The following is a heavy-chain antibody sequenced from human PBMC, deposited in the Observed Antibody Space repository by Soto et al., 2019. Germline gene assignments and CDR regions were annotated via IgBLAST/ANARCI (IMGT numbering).Heavy chain of an antibody. J-gene: IGHJ6*02. CDR2: INTGNGNT. D-gene: IGHD3-10*01. V-gene: IGHV1-3*04. CDR3: ARDLLWFGALLYAYYYYGMDV. CDR1: GYTFTSYA. Sequence: QVQLVQSGAEVKKPGASVKVSCKASGYTFTSYAMHWVRQAPGQRLEWMGWINTGNGNTKYSQKFQGRVTITRDTSASTAYMELSSLRSEDTAVYYCARDLLWFGALLYAYYYYGMDVWGQGTTVTVSS.